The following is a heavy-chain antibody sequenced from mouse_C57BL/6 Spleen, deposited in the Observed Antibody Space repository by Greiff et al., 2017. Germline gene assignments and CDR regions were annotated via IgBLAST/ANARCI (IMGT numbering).Heavy chain of an antibody. V-gene: IGHV1-69*01. Sequence: QVQLQQPGAELVMPGASVKLSCKASGYTFTSYWMHWVQQRPGQGLEWIGEIDPSDSYTNYNQKFKGKSTLTVDKSSSTAYMQLSSLTSEDSAVYYCARDAGSGYGFAYWGQGTLVTVSA. J-gene: IGHJ3*01. D-gene: IGHD3-2*02. CDR3: ARDAGSGYGFAY. CDR1: GYTFTSYW. CDR2: IDPSDSYT.